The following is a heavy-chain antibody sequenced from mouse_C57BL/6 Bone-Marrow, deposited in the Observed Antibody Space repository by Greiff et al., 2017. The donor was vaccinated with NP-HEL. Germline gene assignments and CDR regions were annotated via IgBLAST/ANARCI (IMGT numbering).Heavy chain of an antibody. Sequence: VKLVESGAELVKPGASVKMSCKASGYTFTTYPIEWMKQNHGKSLEWIGNFHPYNDDTKYNEKFKGKATLTVEKSSSTVYLELSRLTSDDSAVYYCARRKIYYGNLDYWGQGTTLTVSS. CDR2: FHPYNDDT. CDR1: GYTFTTYP. V-gene: IGHV1-47*01. D-gene: IGHD2-1*01. J-gene: IGHJ2*01. CDR3: ARRKIYYGNLDY.